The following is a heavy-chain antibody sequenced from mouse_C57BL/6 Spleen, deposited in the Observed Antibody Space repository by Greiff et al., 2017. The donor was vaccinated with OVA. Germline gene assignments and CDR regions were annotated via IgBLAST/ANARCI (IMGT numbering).Heavy chain of an antibody. J-gene: IGHJ2*01. V-gene: IGHV1-50*01. CDR3: ARSEGRGNYDY. CDR1: GYTFTSYW. Sequence: VQLQQPGAELVKPGASVKLSCKASGYTFTSYWMQWVKQRPGQGLEWIGEIDPSDSYTNYNQKFKGKATLTVDTSSSTAYMQLSSLTSEDSAVYYCARSEGRGNYDYWGQGTTLTVSS. D-gene: IGHD2-1*01. CDR2: IDPSDSYT.